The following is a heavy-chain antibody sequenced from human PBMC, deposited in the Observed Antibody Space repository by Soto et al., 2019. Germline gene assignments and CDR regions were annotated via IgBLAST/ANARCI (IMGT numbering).Heavy chain of an antibody. CDR3: ARHEGNGDVWPLDY. CDR1: GDSIGTTHSY. J-gene: IGHJ4*02. D-gene: IGHD2-8*01. V-gene: IGHV4-39*01. CDR2: IHYSGST. Sequence: QVQLLESGPGLVKPSETLSLTCTVSGDSIGTTHSYWAWIRQSPGKGLEWIGNIHYSGSTYYMPSLRSRVTISVDTDKNHFSLRLTSVNAEDTAVYYCARHEGNGDVWPLDYWGQGILVTVAS.